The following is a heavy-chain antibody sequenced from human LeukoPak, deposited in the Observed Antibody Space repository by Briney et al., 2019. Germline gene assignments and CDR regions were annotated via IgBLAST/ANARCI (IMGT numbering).Heavy chain of an antibody. J-gene: IGHJ5*02. D-gene: IGHD1-7*01. CDR2: IYYSGST. CDR1: GGSTSSSSYY. CDR3: ARDLRVNWNFGFDP. Sequence: KASETLSLTCTVSGGSTSSSSYYWGWIRQPPGKGLEWIGSIYYSGSTYYNPSLKSRVTISVDTSKNQFSLKLSSVTAADTAVYYCARDLRVNWNFGFDPWGQGTLVTVSS. V-gene: IGHV4-39*07.